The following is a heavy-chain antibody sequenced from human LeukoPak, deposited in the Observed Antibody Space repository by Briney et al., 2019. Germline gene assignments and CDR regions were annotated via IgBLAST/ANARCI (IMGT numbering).Heavy chain of an antibody. Sequence: GGSLRLSCAASGFSVSSSYISWVRQAPGKGLEWVSAISGSGGSTYYADSVKGRFTISRDNSKNTLYLQMNSLRAEDTAVYYCANRGSVGPYWGQGTLVTVSS. D-gene: IGHD1-26*01. J-gene: IGHJ4*02. CDR3: ANRGSVGPY. CDR2: ISGSGGST. V-gene: IGHV3-23*01. CDR1: GFSVSSSY.